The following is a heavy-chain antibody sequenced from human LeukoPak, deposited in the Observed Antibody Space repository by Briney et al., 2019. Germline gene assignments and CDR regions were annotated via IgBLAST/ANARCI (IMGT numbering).Heavy chain of an antibody. J-gene: IGHJ2*01. CDR2: IYYGGST. CDR1: GGSISSYY. D-gene: IGHD6-13*01. CDR3: ARERSSSYLVSNWYFDL. V-gene: IGHV4-59*01. Sequence: KASETLSLTCTVSGGSISSYYWSWIRQPPGKGLEWIGYIYYGGSTNYNPSLKSRVTISVDTSKNQFSLKLSSVTAADTAVYYCARERSSSYLVSNWYFDLWGRGTLVTVSS.